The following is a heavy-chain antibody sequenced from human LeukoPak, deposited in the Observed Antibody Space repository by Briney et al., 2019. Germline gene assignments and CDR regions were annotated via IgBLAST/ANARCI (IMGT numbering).Heavy chain of an antibody. D-gene: IGHD3-9*01. CDR2: IKQDGSEK. CDR3: ARVPARLVIRGWYFDL. Sequence: GGSLRLSCAASGFTFSSYWMSWVRQAPGKGLEWVANIKQDGSEKYYVDSVKGRFTISRDNAKNSLYLQMNSLRAEDTAVYYCARVPARLVIRGWYFDLWGRGTLVTVSS. J-gene: IGHJ2*01. CDR1: GFTFSSYW. V-gene: IGHV3-7*01.